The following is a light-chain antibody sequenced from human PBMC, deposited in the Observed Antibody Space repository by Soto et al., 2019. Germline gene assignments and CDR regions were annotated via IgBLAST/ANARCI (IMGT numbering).Light chain of an antibody. Sequence: QSALTQPASVSGSTGQSIPISCTGTSSDVGGYNYVSWYQQHPGKAPKLMIYDVSNRTSGVSNRFSGSKSGNTASLTISGLQAEDEAYYYCSSYTSSSPHVVFGGGTKLTAL. J-gene: IGLJ2*01. CDR3: SSYTSSSPHVV. V-gene: IGLV2-14*01. CDR1: SSDVGGYNY. CDR2: DVS.